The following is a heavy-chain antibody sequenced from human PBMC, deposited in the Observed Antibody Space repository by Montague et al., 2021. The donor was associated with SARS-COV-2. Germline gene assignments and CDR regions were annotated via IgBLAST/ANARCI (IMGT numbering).Heavy chain of an antibody. Sequence: TSGSPTYNPSLKSRVTISLDPSKNQFSLNLSSVTAADTAVYYCARDIAVAGLFDYWGKGTLVIVSA. V-gene: IGHV4-61*02. D-gene: IGHD6-19*01. CDR2: TSGSP. CDR3: ARDIAVAGLFDY. J-gene: IGHJ4*02.